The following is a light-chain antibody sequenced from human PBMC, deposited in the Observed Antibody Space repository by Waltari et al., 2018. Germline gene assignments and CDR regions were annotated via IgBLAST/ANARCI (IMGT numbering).Light chain of an antibody. CDR3: LQYNSWPYT. J-gene: IGKJ2*01. Sequence: EIVMTQSPATLSVSPGESATLSCRASQGLSKNLAWYQQKPGQAPSLLMYGASTRATSFPARFSGSGSGTEFTLTVSSLQSEDFAVYYCLQYNSWPYTFGQGTKLEIK. V-gene: IGKV3-15*01. CDR1: QGLSKN. CDR2: GAS.